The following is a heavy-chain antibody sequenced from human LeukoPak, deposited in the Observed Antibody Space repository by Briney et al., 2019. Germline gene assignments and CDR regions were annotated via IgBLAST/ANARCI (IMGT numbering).Heavy chain of an antibody. CDR1: GFTFSDYY. D-gene: IGHD1-26*01. CDR3: ASASGSYQLNYFDY. Sequence: GGSLRLSCAASGFTFSDYYMSWIRQAPGKGLEWVSYISSSGSTIYYADSVKGRFTISRDNAKNSLYLQMNSLRAEDTAVYYCASASGSYQLNYFDYWGQGTLVTVSS. V-gene: IGHV3-11*04. CDR2: ISSSGSTI. J-gene: IGHJ4*02.